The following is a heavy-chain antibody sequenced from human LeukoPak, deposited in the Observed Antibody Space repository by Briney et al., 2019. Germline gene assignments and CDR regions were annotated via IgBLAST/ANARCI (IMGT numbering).Heavy chain of an antibody. CDR2: INHSGST. V-gene: IGHV4-34*01. CDR3: ARVFSMRPTGPDDY. CDR1: GESFSGYY. D-gene: IGHD2/OR15-2a*01. J-gene: IGHJ4*02. Sequence: PSETLSLTCAVYGESFSGYYWSWIRQPPGKGLEWIGEINHSGSTNYNPSLKSRVTISVDTSKNQFSLKLSSVTAADTAVYYCARVFSMRPTGPDDYWGQGTLVTVSS.